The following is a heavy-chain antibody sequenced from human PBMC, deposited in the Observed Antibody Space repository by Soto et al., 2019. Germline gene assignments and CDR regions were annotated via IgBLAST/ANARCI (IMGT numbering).Heavy chain of an antibody. CDR1: GYTLTELS. CDR2: FDPEDGET. CDR3: ATGDLEKAPNAYGSGSYDYYYMDV. V-gene: IGHV1-24*01. D-gene: IGHD3-10*01. Sequence: ASVKVSCKVSGYTLTELSMHWVRQAPGKGLEWMGGFDPEDGETIYAQKFQGRVTMTEDTSTDTAYMELSSLRSEDTAVYYCATGDLEKAPNAYGSGSYDYYYMDVWGKGTTVTVSS. J-gene: IGHJ6*03.